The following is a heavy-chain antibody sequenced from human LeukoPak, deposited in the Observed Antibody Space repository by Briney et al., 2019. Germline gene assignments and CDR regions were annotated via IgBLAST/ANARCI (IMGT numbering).Heavy chain of an antibody. CDR1: GGSISSYY. V-gene: IGHV4-4*09. CDR3: ARMNYDFWSGYPMGFDY. CDR2: IYTSGST. J-gene: IGHJ4*02. Sequence: SETLSLTCTVSGGSISSYYWSWIRQPPGKGLEWIGYIYTSGSTYYNPSLKSRVTISVDTSKNQFSLKLSSVTAADTAVYYCARMNYDFWSGYPMGFDYWGQGTLVTVSS. D-gene: IGHD3-3*01.